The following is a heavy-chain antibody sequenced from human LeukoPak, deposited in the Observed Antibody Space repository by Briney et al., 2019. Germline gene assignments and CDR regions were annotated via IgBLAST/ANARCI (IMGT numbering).Heavy chain of an antibody. CDR1: GLTFSSYS. V-gene: IGHV3-48*04. Sequence: GGSLRLSCAASGLTFSSYSMNWVRQAPGKGLEWVSYISSSSSTIYYADSVKGRFTISRDNAKNSLYLQMNSLRAEDTAVYYCAKAAEQQWLRMHFDNWGQGTLVTVSS. J-gene: IGHJ4*02. CDR3: AKAAEQQWLRMHFDN. CDR2: ISSSSSTI. D-gene: IGHD5-18*01.